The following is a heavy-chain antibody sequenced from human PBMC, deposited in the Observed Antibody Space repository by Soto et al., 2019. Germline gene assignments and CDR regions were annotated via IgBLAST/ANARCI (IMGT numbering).Heavy chain of an antibody. CDR2: INHSAST. V-gene: IGHV4-34*01. Sequence: QVQLQQWGADLLKTSGTLSLTCAVYGSSFSGNYWTWIRQPPGTGLEWIGEINHSASTNYNPSLKSRVTISVDPATNQFCLKLTSVTGADTAVYYGASEKITGLFDYWGQGTLVTVSS. J-gene: IGHJ4*02. CDR1: GSSFSGNY. D-gene: IGHD2-8*02. CDR3: ASEKITGLFDY.